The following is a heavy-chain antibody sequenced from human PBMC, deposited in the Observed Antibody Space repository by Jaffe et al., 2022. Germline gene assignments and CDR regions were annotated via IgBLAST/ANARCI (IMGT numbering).Heavy chain of an antibody. CDR3: ARHDYSNYFRPFIDY. Sequence: QLQLQESGPGLVKPSETLSLTCTVSGGSISSSSYYWGWIRQPPGKGLEWIGSIYYSGSTYYNPSLKSRVTISVDTSKNQFSLKLSSVTAADTAVYYCARHDYSNYFRPFIDYWGQGTLVTVSS. CDR1: GGSISSSSYY. V-gene: IGHV4-39*01. J-gene: IGHJ4*02. D-gene: IGHD4-4*01. CDR2: IYYSGST.